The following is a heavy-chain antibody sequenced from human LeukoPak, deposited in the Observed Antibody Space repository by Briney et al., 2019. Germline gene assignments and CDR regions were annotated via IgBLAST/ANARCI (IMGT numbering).Heavy chain of an antibody. CDR1: GGSISSGDCY. J-gene: IGHJ5*02. V-gene: IGHV4-30-4*08. CDR3: ARHNYCSSTSCYSP. D-gene: IGHD2-2*01. Sequence: PSETLSLTCTVSGGSISSGDCYWRGLRQPPGGGLEGLGYFYYCGSTFYSPSLQRRVTISVDTSKNQFSLKLSSVTAADTAVYYCARHNYCSSTSCYSPWGQGTLVTVSS. CDR2: FYYCGST.